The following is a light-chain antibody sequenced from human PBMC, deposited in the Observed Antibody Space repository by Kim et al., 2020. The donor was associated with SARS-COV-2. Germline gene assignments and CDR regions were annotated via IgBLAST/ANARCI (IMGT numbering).Light chain of an antibody. Sequence: SASVGDRVTITCRASQSISSWLAWYQQKPWKAPKLLNYKASSLESGVPSRFSGSGSGTEFTLTISSLQPDDFATYYCQQYNSYSYSFGQGTKLEI. CDR1: QSISSW. CDR3: QQYNSYSYS. CDR2: KAS. V-gene: IGKV1-5*03. J-gene: IGKJ2*03.